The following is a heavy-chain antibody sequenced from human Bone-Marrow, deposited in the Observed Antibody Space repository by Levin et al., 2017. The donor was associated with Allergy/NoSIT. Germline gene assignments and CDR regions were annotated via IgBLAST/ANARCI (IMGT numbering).Heavy chain of an antibody. CDR1: GFTFNSYW. CDR2: INSDGSST. J-gene: IGHJ6*02. CDR3: VRDAGIGGPGSRIYYHYYGMDV. Sequence: GESLKISCAASGFTFNSYWMHWVRQTPGKGLVWVSRINSDGSSTNYADSVKGRFTISRDNAKNTLSLQMNSLRVEDTAMYYCVRDAGIGGPGSRIYYHYYGMDVWGQGTTVTV. V-gene: IGHV3-74*01. D-gene: IGHD6-13*01.